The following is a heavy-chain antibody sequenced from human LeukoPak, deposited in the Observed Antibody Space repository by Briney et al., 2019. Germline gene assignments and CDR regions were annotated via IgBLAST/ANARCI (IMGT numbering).Heavy chain of an antibody. CDR2: ITISGHTK. Sequence: GGSLRLSCAASGFDLNTHEMNWVRQAPGKGLEWIADITISGHTKNYADSVKGRFTISRDNAGTSLYLQMSSLTVEDTGVYYCARGDPHADLWGQGTLVTASS. CDR1: GFDLNTHE. V-gene: IGHV3-48*03. J-gene: IGHJ5*02. CDR3: ARGDPHADL.